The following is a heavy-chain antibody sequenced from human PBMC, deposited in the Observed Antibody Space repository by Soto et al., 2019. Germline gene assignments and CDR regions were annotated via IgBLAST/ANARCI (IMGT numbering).Heavy chain of an antibody. Sequence: LSLTCTVSGGSISSGDYYWSWIRQPPGKGLEWIGYIYYSGSTYYNPSLKSRVTISVDTSKNQFSLKLSSVTAVDTAVYYWARETAAGLTLEPDAFDIWGQGTMVTVSS. D-gene: IGHD6-13*01. CDR2: IYYSGST. J-gene: IGHJ3*02. CDR1: GGSISSGDYY. V-gene: IGHV4-30-4*01. CDR3: ARETAAGLTLEPDAFDI.